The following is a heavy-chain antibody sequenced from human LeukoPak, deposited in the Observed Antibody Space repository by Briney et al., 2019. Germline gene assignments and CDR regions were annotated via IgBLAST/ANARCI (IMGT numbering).Heavy chain of an antibody. Sequence: ASEKVSCKASGYTFTSYYMHWVRQAPGQGLEWMGIINPSGGSTSYAQKFQGRVTMTRDTSTSTVYMELSSLRSEDTAVYYCARDTTDYYDSSGYYLAYYYYYGMDVWGQGTTVTVSS. V-gene: IGHV1-46*01. CDR3: ARDTTDYYDSSGYYLAYYYYYGMDV. J-gene: IGHJ6*02. CDR1: GYTFTSYY. D-gene: IGHD3-22*01. CDR2: INPSGGST.